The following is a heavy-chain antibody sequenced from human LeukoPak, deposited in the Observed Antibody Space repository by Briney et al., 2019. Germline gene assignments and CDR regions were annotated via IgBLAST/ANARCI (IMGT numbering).Heavy chain of an antibody. J-gene: IGHJ4*02. V-gene: IGHV3-30*18. Sequence: GGSLRLSCAASGFTFSSYSMNWVRQAPGKGLEWVAVISYDGSNKYYADSVKGRFTISRDNSKNTLYLQMNSLRAEDTAVYYCAKNSGMWELLGIDYWGQGTLVTVSS. CDR3: AKNSGMWELLGIDY. CDR2: ISYDGSNK. CDR1: GFTFSSYS. D-gene: IGHD1-26*01.